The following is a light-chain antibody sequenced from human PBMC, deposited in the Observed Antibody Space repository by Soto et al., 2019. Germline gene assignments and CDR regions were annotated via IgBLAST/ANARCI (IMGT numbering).Light chain of an antibody. V-gene: IGLV2-23*01. CDR1: SSDVGKYDY. CDR2: EGS. Sequence: QSVLTQPPSASGSPGQSVTISCTGTSSDVGKYDYVSWYQHHPGKIPKLMIYEGSKRPSGVSNRFSGSKSGNTASLTISGLQAEDEAEYYCCSYATDSTYVFGTGTKVTVL. J-gene: IGLJ1*01. CDR3: CSYATDSTYV.